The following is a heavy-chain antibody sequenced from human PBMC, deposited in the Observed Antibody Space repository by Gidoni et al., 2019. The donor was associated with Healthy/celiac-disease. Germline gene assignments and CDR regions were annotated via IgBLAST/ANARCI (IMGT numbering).Heavy chain of an antibody. V-gene: IGHV3-30-3*01. CDR2: ISYDGSNK. CDR3: ARDFIDAFDI. CDR1: GFTFSSSA. D-gene: IGHD3-16*02. Sequence: QVQLVESGGGVVQPGRSLRLSCAASGFTFSSSAMHWVRQAPGKGLEWVAVISYDGSNKYYADSVKGRFTISRDNSKNTLYLQMNSLRAEDTAVYYCARDFIDAFDIWGQGTMVTVSS. J-gene: IGHJ3*02.